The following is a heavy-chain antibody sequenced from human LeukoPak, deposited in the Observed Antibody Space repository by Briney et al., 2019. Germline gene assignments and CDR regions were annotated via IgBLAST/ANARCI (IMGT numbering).Heavy chain of an antibody. D-gene: IGHD3-22*01. V-gene: IGHV4-39*01. CDR2: IYYSGST. J-gene: IGHJ4*02. Sequence: PGGSLRLSCAASGFTFSSYAMSWVRQPPGKGLEWIGSIYYSGSTYYNPSLKSRVTISVDTSKNQFSLKLSSVTAADTAVYYCARGERYDSLFTSPPNDYWGQGTLVTASS. CDR1: GFTFSSYA. CDR3: ARGERYDSLFTSPPNDY.